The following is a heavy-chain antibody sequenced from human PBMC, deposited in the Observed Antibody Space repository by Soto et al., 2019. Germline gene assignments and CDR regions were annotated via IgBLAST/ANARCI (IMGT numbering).Heavy chain of an antibody. J-gene: IGHJ3*02. Sequence: QVQLQESGPGLVKPSETLSLTCTVSGGSISSDYWGWIRQPPGKGLEWIGYIYYSGSTNYNPSLKSRVTISVDTSKNQFSLKLSSVTAADTAVYYCARFPLVNDAFDIWGQGTMVTVSS. CDR3: ARFPLVNDAFDI. CDR1: GGSISSDY. CDR2: IYYSGST. D-gene: IGHD3-9*01. V-gene: IGHV4-59*08.